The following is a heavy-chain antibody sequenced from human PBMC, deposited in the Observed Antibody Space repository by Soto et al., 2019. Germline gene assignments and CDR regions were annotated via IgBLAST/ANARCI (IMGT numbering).Heavy chain of an antibody. CDR2: FRTSGDGGTT. CDR3: AKKVNSGPGSQYFDY. Sequence: GSLRLSCAASGFTFSSYSMSWVRQAPGKGLEWVSGFRTSGDGGTTYCADSVKGRFTISRDNSKNMLFLQMNSLRAEDTAIYYCAKKVNSGPGSQYFDYWGQGTLVTVSS. D-gene: IGHD3-10*01. CDR1: GFTFSSYS. J-gene: IGHJ4*02. V-gene: IGHV3-23*01.